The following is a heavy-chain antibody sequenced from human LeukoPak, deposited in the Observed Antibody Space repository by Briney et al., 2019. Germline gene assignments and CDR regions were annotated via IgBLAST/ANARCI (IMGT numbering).Heavy chain of an antibody. CDR1: GFTFSSYW. D-gene: IGHD3-10*01. Sequence: TGGSLRFSCAASGFTFSSYWMHWVRQAPGKGLVWVSRINSDGSSTSYADSVKGRFTISRDNAKNTLYLQMNSLRAEDTAVYYCAKDRFYYGSGSYWENWFDPWGQGTLVTVSS. CDR2: INSDGSST. CDR3: AKDRFYYGSGSYWENWFDP. V-gene: IGHV3-74*01. J-gene: IGHJ5*02.